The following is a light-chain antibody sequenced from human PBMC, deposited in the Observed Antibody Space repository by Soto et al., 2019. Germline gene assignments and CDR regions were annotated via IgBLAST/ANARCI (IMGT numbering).Light chain of an antibody. Sequence: DIVMTQSPDSLAVSLGERATINCKSSQSVLYSSNNKNYLAWYQQKPGQPPKLLIYWASTRESGVPDRFSGSGCVTDFTLTISSLHAEDGAVYYCQQYYSTPLFGQGTRLEIK. CDR1: QSVLYSSNNKNY. V-gene: IGKV4-1*01. CDR2: WAS. J-gene: IGKJ5*01. CDR3: QQYYSTPL.